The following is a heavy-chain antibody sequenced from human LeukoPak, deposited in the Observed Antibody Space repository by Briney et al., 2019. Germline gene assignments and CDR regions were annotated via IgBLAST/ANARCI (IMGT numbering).Heavy chain of an antibody. Sequence: GGSLRLSCAASGFTFSSYAMHWVRQAPGKGLEWVAVISYDGSNKYYADSVKGRFTISRDNSKNTLYLQMNSLRAEDTAVYYCARDRGPYSNYCSYWGQGTLVTVSS. D-gene: IGHD4-11*01. CDR1: GFTFSSYA. J-gene: IGHJ4*02. V-gene: IGHV3-30-3*01. CDR2: ISYDGSNK. CDR3: ARDRGPYSNYCSY.